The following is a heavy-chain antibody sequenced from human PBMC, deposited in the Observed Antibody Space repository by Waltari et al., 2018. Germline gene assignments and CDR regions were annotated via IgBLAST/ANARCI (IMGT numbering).Heavy chain of an antibody. CDR1: GCTFSTYA. V-gene: IGHV3-30*03. Sequence: QVQLVESGGGLVQPGRSLRLSWAASGCTFSTYAMHWVRQAPGKGLEWVAVIASDGSNKYYADSVKGRFTISRDNPYSTLYLQMNSLRADDTAVYYCARSRDTIPGESWGQGTLVVVSS. D-gene: IGHD5-18*01. CDR3: ARSRDTIPGES. CDR2: IASDGSNK. J-gene: IGHJ4*02.